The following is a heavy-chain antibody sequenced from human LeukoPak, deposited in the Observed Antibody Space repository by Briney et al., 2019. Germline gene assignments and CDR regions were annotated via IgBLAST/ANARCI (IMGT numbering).Heavy chain of an antibody. CDR1: GFILSTSG. Sequence: PGGSLRLSCAASGFILSTSGIHWDSQAPGKGLEWVAFIRSDGTDKSYAGSVMGRFTISRDNSKNTMYLQMNTLRAEDTALYYCGKHDSSTDFWGQGTLVTVSS. CDR3: GKHDSSTDF. CDR2: IRSDGTDK. D-gene: IGHD2-2*01. V-gene: IGHV3-30*02. J-gene: IGHJ4*02.